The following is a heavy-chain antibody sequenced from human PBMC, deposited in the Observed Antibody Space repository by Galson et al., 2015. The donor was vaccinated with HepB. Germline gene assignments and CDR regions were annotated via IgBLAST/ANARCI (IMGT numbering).Heavy chain of an antibody. CDR2: ISLDGVNK. CDR1: GFTFSSYD. CDR3: AKGGQWLVPGTN. J-gene: IGHJ4*02. Sequence: SLRLSCAASGFTFSSYDMNWVRQAPGKGLGWVSIISLDGVNKYYADSVKGRFTISRDNSKNTLYLQVNSLRVEDTAVYYCAKGGQWLVPGTNWGQGTLVTVSS. V-gene: IGHV3-30*18. D-gene: IGHD6-19*01.